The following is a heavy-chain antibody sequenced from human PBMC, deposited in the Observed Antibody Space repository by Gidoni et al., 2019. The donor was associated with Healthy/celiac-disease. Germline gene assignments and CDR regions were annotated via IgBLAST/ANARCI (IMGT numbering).Heavy chain of an antibody. CDR2: ISSSSSYI. Sequence: EVQLVESGGGLVKPGGSLRLSCAASGFTFSSYSMNWVRQAPGKGLEWVSSISSSSSYIYYADSVKGRFTISRDNAKNSLYLQMNSLRAEDTAVYYCARDPGSSSSNFDYWGQGTLVTVSS. CDR3: ARDPGSSSSNFDY. D-gene: IGHD6-6*01. J-gene: IGHJ4*02. V-gene: IGHV3-21*01. CDR1: GFTFSSYS.